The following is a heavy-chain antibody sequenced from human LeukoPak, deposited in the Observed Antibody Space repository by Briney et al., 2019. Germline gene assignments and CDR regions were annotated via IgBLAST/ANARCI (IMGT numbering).Heavy chain of an antibody. J-gene: IGHJ4*02. V-gene: IGHV4-61*05. CDR3: ARDDYGDYFDY. CDR1: GGSISSTTSY. Sequence: SETLSLTCAVSGGSISSTTSYWSWIRQPPGKGLEWIGYISYSGSTNYNPSLKSRVNISVDTSKNQFSLKLSSVTAADTAVYYCARDDYGDYFDYWGQGTLVTVSS. CDR2: ISYSGST. D-gene: IGHD4-17*01.